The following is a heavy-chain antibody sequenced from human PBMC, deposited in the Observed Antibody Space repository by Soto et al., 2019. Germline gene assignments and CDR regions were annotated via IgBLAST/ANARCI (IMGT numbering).Heavy chain of an antibody. CDR1: GYFFTSHY. V-gene: IGHV1-2*06. Sequence: QVQLVQSGAEVEKPGASVKVSCKTSGYFFTSHYIHWVRLAPGRGLEWMGRINPNNGDTNSPQKFQGRVTMTSDTSIRTAYMAMSGLRSDDTALYYCAREITYGGGSFSLGLWGQGTLVTVSS. D-gene: IGHD3-10*01. CDR3: AREITYGGGSFSLGL. CDR2: INPNNGDT. J-gene: IGHJ4*02.